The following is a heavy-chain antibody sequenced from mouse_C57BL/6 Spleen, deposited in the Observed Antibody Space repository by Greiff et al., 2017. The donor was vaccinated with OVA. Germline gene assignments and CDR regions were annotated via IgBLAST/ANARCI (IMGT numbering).Heavy chain of an antibody. V-gene: IGHV1-53*01. D-gene: IGHD2-4*01. CDR2: INPSNGGT. CDR1: GYTFTSYW. Sequence: VKLQQPGTELVKPGASVKLSCKASGYTFTSYWMHWVKQRPGQGLEWIGNINPSNGGTNYNEKFKSKATLTVDKSSSTAYMQLSSLTSEDSAVYYCARGGFYYDYDGGFAYWGQGTLVTVSA. CDR3: ARGGFYYDYDGGFAY. J-gene: IGHJ3*01.